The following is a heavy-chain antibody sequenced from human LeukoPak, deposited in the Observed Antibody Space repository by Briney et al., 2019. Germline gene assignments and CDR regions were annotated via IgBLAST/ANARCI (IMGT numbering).Heavy chain of an antibody. CDR3: ARVSAGSSSAFDY. V-gene: IGHV3-30*03. CDR2: ISYDGSNK. D-gene: IGHD6-6*01. CDR1: GFTFSSYS. J-gene: IGHJ4*02. Sequence: PGGSLRLSCAASGFTFSSYSMNWVRQAPGKGLEWVAVISYDGSNKYYADSVKGRFTISRDNSKNTLYLQMNSLRAEDTAVYYCARVSAGSSSAFDYWGQGTLVTVSS.